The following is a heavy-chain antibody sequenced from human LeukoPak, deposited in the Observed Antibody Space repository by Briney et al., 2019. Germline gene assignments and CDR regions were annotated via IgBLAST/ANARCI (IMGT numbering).Heavy chain of an antibody. V-gene: IGHV4-59*01. CDR2: IYYSGST. CDR3: ARETAAAGTWFDP. D-gene: IGHD6-13*01. CDR1: GVSISSYY. J-gene: IGHJ5*02. Sequence: PSETLSLTCTVSGVSISSYYWSWIRQPPGKGLEWIGYIYYSGSTNYNPSLKSRVTISVDTSKNQFSLKLSSVTAADTAVYYCARETAAAGTWFDPWGQGTLVTVSS.